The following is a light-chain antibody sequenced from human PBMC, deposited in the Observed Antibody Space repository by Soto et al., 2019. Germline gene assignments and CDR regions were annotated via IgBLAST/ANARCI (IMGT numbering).Light chain of an antibody. CDR1: QSVSSN. CDR3: QQYIKWPIT. J-gene: IGKJ5*01. V-gene: IGKV3-15*01. Sequence: EVVMRQSPATLSVSPGERATLSCRASQSVSSNLAWYQQKPVQAPRLLISDASTRATGIPARFSGSGSGTEFTLTVSSLQSEDFAVYYCQQYIKWPITFGQGTRPEN. CDR2: DAS.